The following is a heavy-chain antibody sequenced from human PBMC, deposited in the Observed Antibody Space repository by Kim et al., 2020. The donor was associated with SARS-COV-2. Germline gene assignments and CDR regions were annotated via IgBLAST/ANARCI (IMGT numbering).Heavy chain of an antibody. J-gene: IGHJ4*02. Sequence: YYADSVKGRFPSSRDDAKNSLYLQMNSRRAEDTAVYYCARAVEMATSPGYWGQGTLVTVSS. V-gene: IGHV3-21*01. D-gene: IGHD5-12*01. CDR3: ARAVEMATSPGY.